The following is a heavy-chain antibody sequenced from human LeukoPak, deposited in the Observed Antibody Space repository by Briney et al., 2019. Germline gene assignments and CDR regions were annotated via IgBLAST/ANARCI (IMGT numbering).Heavy chain of an antibody. Sequence: PGGSLRLSCAASGFTFSNYWMHWVRQAPGKGLVWVSRIISDGTSTSYADSVKGRFTISRDNAKNTLYLQMNSLRAEDTAVYYCTREYPASFGYWGQGILVTVSS. CDR3: TREYPASFGY. V-gene: IGHV3-74*01. J-gene: IGHJ4*02. CDR1: GFTFSNYW. CDR2: IISDGTST.